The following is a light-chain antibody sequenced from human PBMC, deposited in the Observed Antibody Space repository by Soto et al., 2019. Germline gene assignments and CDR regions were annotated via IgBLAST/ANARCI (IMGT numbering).Light chain of an antibody. CDR2: DAS. J-gene: IGKJ4*01. CDR1: QDISNY. CDR3: QQYDNLPLT. Sequence: DIQMTQSPSSLSASVGDRVTITCQASQDISNYLNWYQQTPGKAPKLLIYDASNLETGVPSRFSGSGSGTDFTFTISSLQPEDIATYYCQQYDNLPLTFGGGTKVKIK. V-gene: IGKV1-33*01.